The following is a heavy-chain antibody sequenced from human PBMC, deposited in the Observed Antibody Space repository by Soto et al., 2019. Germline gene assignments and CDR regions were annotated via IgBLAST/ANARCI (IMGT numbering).Heavy chain of an antibody. J-gene: IGHJ4*02. CDR2: ISSSGSTI. Sequence: PGGSLRLSCAASGFTFSSYEMNWVRQAPGKGLEWVSYISSSGSTIYYADSVKGRFTISRDNAKNSLYLQMNSLRAEDTAVYYCARDPGIRYSYGYGGFDYWGQGTLVTVSS. D-gene: IGHD5-18*01. V-gene: IGHV3-48*03. CDR3: ARDPGIRYSYGYGGFDY. CDR1: GFTFSSYE.